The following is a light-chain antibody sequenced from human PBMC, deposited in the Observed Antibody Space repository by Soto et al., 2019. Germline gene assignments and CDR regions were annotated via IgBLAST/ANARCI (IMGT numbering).Light chain of an antibody. J-gene: IGKJ1*01. CDR2: GAS. Sequence: EIVLTQSPGTLSLSPGERATLSCRVSQSIRSNLAWYQQRPGQAPRLLMYGASTRADGIPARFTGSGSGTELTLTISSLQSEDFAVYYCQQYHIWPPWTSGQGTKVDIK. CDR1: QSIRSN. CDR3: QQYHIWPPWT. V-gene: IGKV3-15*01.